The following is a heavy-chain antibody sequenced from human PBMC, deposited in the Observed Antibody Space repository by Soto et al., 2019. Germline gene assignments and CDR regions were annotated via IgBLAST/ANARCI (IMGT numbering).Heavy chain of an antibody. CDR3: AKYQPMTQPRPYFDY. Sequence: GGSLRLSCAVSGFTFSSYAMSWVRQAPGKGLEWVSVIGGSGGSTYYADSVKGRFTIPRDNSKNTLYLQMNSLRAEDTAVYYCAKYQPMTQPRPYFDYWGQGTLVTAPQ. V-gene: IGHV3-23*01. D-gene: IGHD3-22*01. J-gene: IGHJ4*02. CDR2: IGGSGGST. CDR1: GFTFSSYA.